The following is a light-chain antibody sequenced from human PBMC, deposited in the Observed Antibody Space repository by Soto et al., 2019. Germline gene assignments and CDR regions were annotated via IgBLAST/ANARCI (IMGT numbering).Light chain of an antibody. J-gene: IGLJ1*01. CDR2: ANN. CDR1: SSNIGAGYD. V-gene: IGLV1-40*01. Sequence: QSVLTQPPSVSGAPGQRVTFSCTGSSSNIGAGYDVHWYQQLPGTAPKLLIYANNNRPSGVPDRFSGSKSGTSASLAITGLQAEDEADYYCQSYDISLSGYVFGTGTKVTVL. CDR3: QSYDISLSGYV.